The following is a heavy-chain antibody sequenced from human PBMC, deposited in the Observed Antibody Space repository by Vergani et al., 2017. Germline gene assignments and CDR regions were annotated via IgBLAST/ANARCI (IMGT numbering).Heavy chain of an antibody. CDR3: AHVDGMYRSFWSGYYPQGFDP. D-gene: IGHD3-3*01. V-gene: IGHV2-5*02. CDR2: IYWDDDK. CDR1: GFSLSTSGVG. J-gene: IGHJ5*02. Sequence: QITLKESGPTLVKPTQTLTLTCTFSGFSLSTSGVGVGWIRQPPGKALEWLALIYWDDDKRYSPSLKSRLTITKDTSKNQVVLTMTNMDPVDTATYYCAHVDGMYRSFWSGYYPQGFDPWGQGTLVTVSS.